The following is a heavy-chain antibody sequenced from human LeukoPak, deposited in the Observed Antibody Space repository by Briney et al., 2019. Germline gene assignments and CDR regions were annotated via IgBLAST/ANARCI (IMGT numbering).Heavy chain of an antibody. CDR3: ARIATVTQDDY. CDR2: TYYRSKWYN. D-gene: IGHD4-17*01. Sequence: SQTLSLTRAISGDSVSNNRADWNWIRQSPSRGLEWLGRTYYRSKWYNDYALSVKSRITINPDTSKNQFSLQLNSVTPEDTAVYYYARIATVTQDDYWGQGTLVTVSS. CDR1: GDSVSNNRAD. V-gene: IGHV6-1*01. J-gene: IGHJ4*02.